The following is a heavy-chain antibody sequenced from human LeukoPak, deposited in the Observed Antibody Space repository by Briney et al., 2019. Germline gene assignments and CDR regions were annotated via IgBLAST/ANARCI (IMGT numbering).Heavy chain of an antibody. Sequence: GGSLRLSCAASGFTFNSYYMNWVRQAPGKGLEWVASINQGGSAEYYLDSVKGRFTISRDDAKNSVYLQMDSLRGEDTAVYYCTRVKDYNADITFQYWGQGTQVTVSS. J-gene: IGHJ1*01. V-gene: IGHV3-7*01. CDR3: TRVKDYNADITFQY. CDR1: GFTFNSYY. D-gene: IGHD1-1*01. CDR2: INQGGSAE.